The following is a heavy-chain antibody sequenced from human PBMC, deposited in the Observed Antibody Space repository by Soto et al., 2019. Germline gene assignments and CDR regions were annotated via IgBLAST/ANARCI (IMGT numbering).Heavy chain of an antibody. Sequence: SETLSLTCAVYGGSLSAYYWGWSGQPPGKGRGGIGEIIHRGGTSYNTSLKSRVTLSVDTSKNQLSLNLDSVTAAYTAVYSSAKHPRYDYNYGGSGIFDYWGQGTLVTVSS. D-gene: IGHD4-4*01. CDR1: GGSLSAYY. CDR3: AKHPRYDYNYGGSGIFDY. V-gene: IGHV4-34*12. J-gene: IGHJ4*02. CDR2: IIHRGGT.